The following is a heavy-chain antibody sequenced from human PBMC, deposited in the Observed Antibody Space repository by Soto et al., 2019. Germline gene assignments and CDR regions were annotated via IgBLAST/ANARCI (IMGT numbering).Heavy chain of an antibody. V-gene: IGHV2-5*01. CDR1: GISLSTSGVG. J-gene: IGHJ3*02. CDR3: ARGLATLPVFAFDI. D-gene: IGHD1-1*01. Sequence: QITLKGSGPTLVKPTQTLTLTCTLSGISLSTSGVGLGWIRQTPGKALEGLALVYWNEDKHYSPSLKSRLTITKDTSKNQAILTMTNMDPVDTATYYCARGLATLPVFAFDIWGQGTVVTVSS. CDR2: VYWNEDK.